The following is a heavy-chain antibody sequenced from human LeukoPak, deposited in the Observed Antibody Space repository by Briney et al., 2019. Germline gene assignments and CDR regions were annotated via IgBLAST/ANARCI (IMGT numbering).Heavy chain of an antibody. Sequence: ASVKVSCKAPGYTFTSYNMHWVRQAPGQGLEWMGWVYPATGGTNYAQNFQSRVTMTTDTSITTAYMELRGLTSDDTAVYFCVRGAVIAHFDYWGQGTLVTVSS. D-gene: IGHD2-21*01. CDR1: GYTFTSYN. CDR3: VRGAVIAHFDY. V-gene: IGHV1-2*02. J-gene: IGHJ4*02. CDR2: VYPATGGT.